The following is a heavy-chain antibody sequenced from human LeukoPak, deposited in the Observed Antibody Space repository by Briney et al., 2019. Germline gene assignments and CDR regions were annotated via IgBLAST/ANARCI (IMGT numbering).Heavy chain of an antibody. V-gene: IGHV4-39*01. J-gene: IGHJ5*02. CDR3: ARLGRTYYDFWSGP. CDR2: IYYRGST. D-gene: IGHD3-3*01. Sequence: WVRQLPGKGLEWIGTIYYRGSTYYNPSLKSRVTISVDTSKNQFSLKLTSVTAADTAVYYCARLGRTYYDFWSGPWGQGTLVTVSS.